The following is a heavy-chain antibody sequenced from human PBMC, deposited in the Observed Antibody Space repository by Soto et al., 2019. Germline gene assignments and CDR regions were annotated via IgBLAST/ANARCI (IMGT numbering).Heavy chain of an antibody. V-gene: IGHV4-4*07. CDR1: GASISGFY. J-gene: IGHJ5*02. CDR2: IYATGIT. Sequence: TLSLTCTVSGASISGFYWSWIRKSAGKGLEWIGRIYATGITDYNPSLKSRVMMSVDTSKKQFSLKLRSVTAADTAVYYCVRDGTKTLRDWFEPWGQG. D-gene: IGHD1-1*01. CDR3: VRDGTKTLRDWFEP.